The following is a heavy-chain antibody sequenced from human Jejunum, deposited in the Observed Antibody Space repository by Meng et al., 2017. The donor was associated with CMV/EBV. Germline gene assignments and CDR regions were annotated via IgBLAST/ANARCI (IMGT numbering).Heavy chain of an antibody. Sequence: QVLLQESGPGLVTPSETLSHTCTVSGVSIRSSYRSWIRQRPGKGLAWIGYSHNTGATDYNPSLKSRVTMSLDTSKNQFFLKVTFVTTADTAIYHCARGSTGAFDAWGQGTLVTVSS. V-gene: IGHV4-59*01. CDR1: GVSIRSSY. CDR3: ARGSTGAFDA. CDR2: SHNTGAT. D-gene: IGHD1-14*01. J-gene: IGHJ5*02.